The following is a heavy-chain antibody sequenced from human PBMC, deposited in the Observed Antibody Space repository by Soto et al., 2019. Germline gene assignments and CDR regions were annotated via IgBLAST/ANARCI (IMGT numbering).Heavy chain of an antibody. Sequence: GGSLRLSCAASGFTFSSYSMNWVRQAPGEGVEGVLCISSSSSTIYYADSVKGRFTISRDNAKNPLYLQMNSLRAADTAVYYCAREITISGGKGNNHYYHMEGWGKGTTVTVSS. CDR3: AREITISGGKGNNHYYHMEG. D-gene: IGHD3-3*01. CDR1: GFTFSSYS. J-gene: IGHJ6*03. CDR2: ISSSSSTI. V-gene: IGHV3-48*01.